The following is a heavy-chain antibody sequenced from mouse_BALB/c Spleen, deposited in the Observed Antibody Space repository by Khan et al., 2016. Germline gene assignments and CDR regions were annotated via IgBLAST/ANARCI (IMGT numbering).Heavy chain of an antibody. Sequence: VQLQQSGAELVKPGASVKLSCTASGFNIKDTYVYWLNQRPEQGLEWIGRIDPANGNTTYDPKFQNKATITADPSSNTAYLQLSRLPSEDTAVYYWSRGIYDSFPYWGQGTLVTVSA. D-gene: IGHD1-1*01. J-gene: IGHJ3*01. CDR1: GFNIKDTY. V-gene: IGHV14-3*02. CDR3: SRGIYDSFPY. CDR2: IDPANGNT.